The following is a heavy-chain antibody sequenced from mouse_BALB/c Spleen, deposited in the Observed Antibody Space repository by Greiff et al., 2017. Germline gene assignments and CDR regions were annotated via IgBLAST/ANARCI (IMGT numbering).Heavy chain of an antibody. CDR3: RGMITTRDY. J-gene: IGHJ2*01. V-gene: IGHV1S22*01. D-gene: IGHD2-4*01. CDR2: IYPGSGST. CDR1: GYTFTSYW. Sequence: LQQPGSELVRPGASVKLSCKASGYTFTSYWMHWVKQRPGQGLEWIGNIYPGSGSTNYDEKFKSKATLTVDTSSSTAYMQLSSLTSEDSAVYYCRGMITTRDYGGQGTTLTVSS.